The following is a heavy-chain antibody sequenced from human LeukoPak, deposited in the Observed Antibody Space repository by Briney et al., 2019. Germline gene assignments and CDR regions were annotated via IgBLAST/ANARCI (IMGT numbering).Heavy chain of an antibody. J-gene: IGHJ6*03. CDR3: ARDPYSGNYGDYYYYYMDV. D-gene: IGHD1-26*01. CDR2: INWNGGST. V-gene: IGHV3-20*04. CDR1: GFTFDDYG. Sequence: GGSLRLSCAASGFTFDDYGMSWVRQAPGKGLEWVSGINWNGGSTGYADSVKGRFTISRDNAKSSLYLQMNSLRDKDTAVYYCARDPYSGNYGDYYYYYMDVWGKGTTVTISS.